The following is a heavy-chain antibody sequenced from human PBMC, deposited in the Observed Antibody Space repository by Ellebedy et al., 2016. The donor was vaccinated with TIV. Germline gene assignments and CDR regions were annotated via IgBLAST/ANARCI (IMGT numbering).Heavy chain of an antibody. D-gene: IGHD6-25*01. V-gene: IGHV3-30-3*01. CDR3: SRERGSEEFDY. Sequence: GESLKISCAASGFTFSNFAMHWVRQAPGKGLEWVAFVSYDESNKYYADSVKGRFTISRDNSDNTLYLQMNSLRAEETAIYFCSRERGSEEFDYWGQGTLVTVSS. CDR2: VSYDESNK. J-gene: IGHJ4*02. CDR1: GFTFSNFA.